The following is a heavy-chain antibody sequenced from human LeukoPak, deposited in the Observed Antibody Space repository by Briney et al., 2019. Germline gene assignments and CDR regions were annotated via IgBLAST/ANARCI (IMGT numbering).Heavy chain of an antibody. CDR3: ARGTDIVVVPAAKNWFDP. Sequence: GASVKVSCKASGYTFTSYGISWVRQAPGQGLEWMGWISAYNGNTNYAQKLQGRVTMTTDTSTSTAYMELRSLRSDDTAVYYCARGTDIVVVPAAKNWFDPWGQGTLVTVSS. D-gene: IGHD2-2*01. CDR1: GYTFTSYG. V-gene: IGHV1-18*01. J-gene: IGHJ5*02. CDR2: ISAYNGNT.